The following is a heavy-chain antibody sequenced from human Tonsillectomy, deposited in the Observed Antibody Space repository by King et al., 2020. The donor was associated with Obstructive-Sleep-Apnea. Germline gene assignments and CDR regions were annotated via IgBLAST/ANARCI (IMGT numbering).Heavy chain of an antibody. CDR2: ISAYNGNT. V-gene: IGHV1-18*01. CDR1: GYTFTSYG. Sequence: VQLVESGAEVKKPGASVKVSCKASGYTFTSYGISWVRQAPGQGLDGMGGISAYNGNTNYAQKLQGRVTMTTDTSTSTAYMELRSLRSDDTAVYYCARLSIAVAGTPGPFDYWGQGTLVTVSS. J-gene: IGHJ4*02. D-gene: IGHD6-19*01. CDR3: ARLSIAVAGTPGPFDY.